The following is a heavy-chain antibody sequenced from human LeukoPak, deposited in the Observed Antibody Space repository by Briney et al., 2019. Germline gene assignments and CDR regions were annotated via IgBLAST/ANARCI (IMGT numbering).Heavy chain of an antibody. J-gene: IGHJ4*02. V-gene: IGHV3-15*01. CDR2: IKSKTDGGTT. Sequence: PGGSLRLSCAASGFTFSNAWMSWVRQAPGKGLERVGRIKSKTDGGTTDYAAPVKGRFTISRDDSKNTLYLQMNSLKTEDTAVYYCTTADNWNDRFDYWGQGTLVTVSS. D-gene: IGHD1-1*01. CDR1: GFTFSNAW. CDR3: TTADNWNDRFDY.